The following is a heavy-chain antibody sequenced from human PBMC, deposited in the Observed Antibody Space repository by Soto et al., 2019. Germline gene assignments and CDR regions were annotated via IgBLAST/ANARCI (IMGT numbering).Heavy chain of an antibody. CDR2: IRRHTSVT. Sequence: GGSLRLSCAAFGLTLSTSSMNWVRQAPGRGLEWISYIRRHTSVTAYADSVKGRFTISRDSAKNSLYLQMDSLRVEDTAVYYCVNAISSATSDHYFGQGTLVTVSS. CDR1: GLTLSTSS. J-gene: IGHJ4*02. V-gene: IGHV3-48*01. CDR3: VNAISSATSDHY. D-gene: IGHD2-8*01.